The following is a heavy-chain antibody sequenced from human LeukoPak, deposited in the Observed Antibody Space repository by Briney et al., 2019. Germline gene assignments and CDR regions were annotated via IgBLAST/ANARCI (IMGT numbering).Heavy chain of an antibody. V-gene: IGHV3-66*01. CDR2: THVDGKT. J-gene: IGHJ4*02. D-gene: IGHD2-2*02. Sequence: GGSLRLSCAASDLIVSINYMAWVRRASGRGLEWVSMTHVDGKTYYADSVKGRFTVSRDYSNNTMYLQMNTLSAEDTAIYYCARVRQLYTIDIQNFDYWGQGTRVTVSS. CDR1: DLIVSINY. CDR3: ARVRQLYTIDIQNFDY.